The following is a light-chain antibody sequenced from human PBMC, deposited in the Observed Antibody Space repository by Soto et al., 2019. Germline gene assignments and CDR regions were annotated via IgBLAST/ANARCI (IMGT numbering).Light chain of an antibody. V-gene: IGKV1-5*03. CDR3: QHYNSYSEA. J-gene: IGKJ1*01. Sequence: DIQMTQSPSTLSGSVGDRVTIPCRASQTISSWLAWYQQKPGKAPKLLIYKASTLKSGVPSRFSGSGSGTEFTLTISSLQPDDFATYYCQHYNSYSEAFGQGTKLELK. CDR2: KAS. CDR1: QTISSW.